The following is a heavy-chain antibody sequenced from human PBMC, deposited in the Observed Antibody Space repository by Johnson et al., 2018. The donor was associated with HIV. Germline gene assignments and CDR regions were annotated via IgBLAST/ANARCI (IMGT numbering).Heavy chain of an antibody. CDR2: ITSSGSSV. Sequence: QVQLVESGGDLVKPGGSLRLSCKVSGFIFSNYNMAWIRQSPGKGLECLSYITSSGSSVYYTDFVKGRFTISRDNAKASVSLRMNSLRAGDTAVYYCARVTNDAFDIWGQGTMVTVSS. CDR3: ARVTNDAFDI. CDR1: GFIFSNYN. J-gene: IGHJ3*02. V-gene: IGHV3-11*04.